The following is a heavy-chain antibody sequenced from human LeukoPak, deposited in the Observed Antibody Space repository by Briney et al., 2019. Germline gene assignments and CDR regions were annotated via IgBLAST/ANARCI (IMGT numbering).Heavy chain of an antibody. CDR2: VYYNGKT. CDR3: ARQRGSGSWYLDL. CDR1: GDSISNTLYF. D-gene: IGHD6-19*01. V-gene: IGHV4-39*01. J-gene: IGHJ2*01. Sequence: SETLSLTCTVSGDSISNTLYFWGWIRQPPGKGLEWIATVYYNGKTYYNPSLQSRLTTSVDTSKNQFSLKLNSVTAADTAIYYCARQRGSGSWYLDLWGRGTLVTVSS.